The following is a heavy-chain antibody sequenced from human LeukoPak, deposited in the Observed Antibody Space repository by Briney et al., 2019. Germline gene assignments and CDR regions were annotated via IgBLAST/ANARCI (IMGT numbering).Heavy chain of an antibody. CDR1: GFTFSSYA. CDR3: AREDYGGNSEG. D-gene: IGHD4-23*01. Sequence: GGSLRLSCAASGFTFSSYAMSWVRQAPGKGLEWVSAISGSGGSTYYADSVKGRFTISRDNAKNSLYLQMNSLRAEDTAVYYCAREDYGGNSEGWGQGTLVTVSS. V-gene: IGHV3-23*01. J-gene: IGHJ4*02. CDR2: ISGSGGST.